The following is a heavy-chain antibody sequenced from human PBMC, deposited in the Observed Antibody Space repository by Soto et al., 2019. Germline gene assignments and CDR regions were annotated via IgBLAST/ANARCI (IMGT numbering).Heavy chain of an antibody. CDR3: ARDFATLTKDQ. V-gene: IGHV1-2*02. D-gene: IGHD2-2*01. CDR1: GYPFTNYY. J-gene: IGHJ4*02. CDR2: INPYNGNT. Sequence: QVQLVQSRAEVRKPGAAVKVSCKTSGYPFTNYYIHWVRQAPGQGLEWLGLINPYNGNTTYAQKLQGRVPLTKDTPTTTAYLELSPLTSADTAIYFCARDFATLTKDQWGQGTLVTVSS.